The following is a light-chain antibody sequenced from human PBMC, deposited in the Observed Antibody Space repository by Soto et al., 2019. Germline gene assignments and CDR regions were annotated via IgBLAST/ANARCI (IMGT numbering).Light chain of an antibody. CDR2: DVN. CDR3: CSYTSSTSLI. J-gene: IGLJ2*01. Sequence: QSVLTQPASVSGSPGQSITISCTGTSSDIGGYKYVSWYQQHPGKVPKLLIFDVNNRPSGVSDRFSGSKSGNTASLTITGLQAEDEAEYYCCSYTSSTSLIFGGGTKVTVL. V-gene: IGLV2-14*03. CDR1: SSDIGGYKY.